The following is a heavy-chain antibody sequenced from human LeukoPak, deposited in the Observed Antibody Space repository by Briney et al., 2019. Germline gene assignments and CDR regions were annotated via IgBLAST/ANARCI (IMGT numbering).Heavy chain of an antibody. J-gene: IGHJ6*02. Sequence: GASVKVSCKASGYTFTIYGTSWVRQAPGQGLEWMGWISAYNGNTNYAQKLQGRVTMTTDTSTSTAYMELRSLRSDDTAVYYCARDRVTTHSYYYGMDVWGQGTTVTVSS. CDR2: ISAYNGNT. D-gene: IGHD4-17*01. V-gene: IGHV1-18*01. CDR3: ARDRVTTHSYYYGMDV. CDR1: GYTFTIYG.